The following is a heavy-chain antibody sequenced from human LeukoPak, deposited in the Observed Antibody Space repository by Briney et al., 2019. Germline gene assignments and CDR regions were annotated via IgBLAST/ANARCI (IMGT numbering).Heavy chain of an antibody. J-gene: IGHJ5*02. CDR3: ARPEGCSSTSCYNWFDP. D-gene: IGHD2-2*01. CDR2: IYTSGST. CDR1: GGSISSGSYY. V-gene: IGHV4-61*02. Sequence: PSQTLSLTCTVSGGSISSGSYYWSWIRQPAGKGLEWIGRIYTSGSTNYNPSLKSRVTISVDTSKNQFSLKLSSVTAADTAVYYCARPEGCSSTSCYNWFDPWGQGTPVTVSS.